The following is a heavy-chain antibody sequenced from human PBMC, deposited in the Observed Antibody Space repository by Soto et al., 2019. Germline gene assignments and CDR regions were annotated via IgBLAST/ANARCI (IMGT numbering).Heavy chain of an antibody. J-gene: IGHJ4*02. CDR2: IGTAGDT. D-gene: IGHD6-13*01. CDR1: GFTFSSYD. V-gene: IGHV3-13*01. Sequence: PGXSLRLSCVASGFTFSSYDXHWAVQATGKGLEWVSAIGTAGDTYYPGSVKGRFTTSRENAKNSLYLQMNSLRDEDTAVYYCARVDHSSSWYVFDYWGQGTLVTVSS. CDR3: ARVDHSSSWYVFDY.